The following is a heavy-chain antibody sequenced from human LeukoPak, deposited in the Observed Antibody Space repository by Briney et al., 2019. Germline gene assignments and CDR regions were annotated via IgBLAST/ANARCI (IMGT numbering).Heavy chain of an antibody. V-gene: IGHV3-23*01. J-gene: IGHJ4*02. CDR1: GFTFSTYA. CDR2: ISGSVIT. CDR3: AKTVSDMSGGVWGHHFDY. D-gene: IGHD3-16*01. Sequence: PGGSLRLSCAASGFTFSTYAMSWVRQAPGKGLEWVSGISGSVITYYADSVKGRFTISRDNSKNTLYLYMNSLRAEDTAVYYCAKTVSDMSGGVWGHHFDYWGQGTLVTVSS.